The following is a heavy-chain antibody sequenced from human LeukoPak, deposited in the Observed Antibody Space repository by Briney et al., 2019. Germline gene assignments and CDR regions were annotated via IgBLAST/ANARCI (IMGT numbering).Heavy chain of an antibody. Sequence: GKSLKISCKGSGYSFSTYWIGWVRQMPGKGLEWMGIIYPGDSDTRYSPSFQGQVTISADKSISTAYLQWSSLKASDTAMYYCARRTRFGELELDYWGQGTLVTVSS. CDR2: IYPGDSDT. D-gene: IGHD3-10*01. CDR3: ARRTRFGELELDY. CDR1: GYSFSTYW. J-gene: IGHJ4*02. V-gene: IGHV5-51*01.